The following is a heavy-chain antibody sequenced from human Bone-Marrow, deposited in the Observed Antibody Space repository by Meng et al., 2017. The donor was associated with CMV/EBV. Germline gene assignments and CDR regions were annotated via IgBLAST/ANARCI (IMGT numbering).Heavy chain of an antibody. D-gene: IGHD3-3*01. Sequence: ASVKVSCKASGYTFTSYYMHWVRQAPGQGLEWMGIINPSGGSTSYAQKFQGRVTMTRDTSTSTVYMELSSLRAEDTAVYYCARGHYDFWSGYRGEFGWFDPWGQGTLVTVSS. CDR2: INPSGGST. V-gene: IGHV1-46*01. CDR3: ARGHYDFWSGYRGEFGWFDP. CDR1: GYTFTSYY. J-gene: IGHJ5*02.